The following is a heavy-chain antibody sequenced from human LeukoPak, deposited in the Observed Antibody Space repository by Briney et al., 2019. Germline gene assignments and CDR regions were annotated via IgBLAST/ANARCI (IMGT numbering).Heavy chain of an antibody. CDR1: GFTFSSYA. D-gene: IGHD2-21*02. CDR3: ARVMTAITNWFDP. J-gene: IGHJ5*02. CDR2: ISGSGGST. Sequence: GGSLRLSCAASGFTFSSYAMSWVRQAPGKGLEWVSAISGSGGSTYYADSVKGRFTISRDNSKNTLYLQMNNLRVEDTAVYYCARVMTAITNWFDPWGQGTLVTVSS. V-gene: IGHV3-23*01.